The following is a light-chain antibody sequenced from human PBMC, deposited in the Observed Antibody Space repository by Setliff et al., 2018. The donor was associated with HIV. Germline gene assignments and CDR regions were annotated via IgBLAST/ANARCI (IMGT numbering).Light chain of an antibody. CDR2: EVS. CDR1: SSDVGGYNY. J-gene: IGLJ1*01. Sequence: SALTQPASVSGSPGQSITISCTGTSSDVGGYNYVSWYQQHPGKAPKLVIYEVSNRPSGVSNRFSGSKSGNTASLTISGLQAEDEADYYCSSYTTSSTPYVFGTGTKV. V-gene: IGLV2-14*01. CDR3: SSYTTSSTPYV.